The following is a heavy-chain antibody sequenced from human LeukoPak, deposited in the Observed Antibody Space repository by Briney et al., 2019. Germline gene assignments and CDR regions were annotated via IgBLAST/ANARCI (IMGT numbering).Heavy chain of an antibody. D-gene: IGHD6-13*01. CDR3: AREKAAAGFDY. CDR1: GFIFSSYN. J-gene: IGHJ4*02. V-gene: IGHV3-21*01. CDR2: ISSSTSNT. Sequence: KPGGSLRLSCATSGFIFSSYNMNWVRQAPGKGLEWVSSISSSTSNTYYADSVNGRFTISRDNAKNSLYLQMNSLRAEDMAVYYCAREKAAAGFDYWGQGTLVTVSS.